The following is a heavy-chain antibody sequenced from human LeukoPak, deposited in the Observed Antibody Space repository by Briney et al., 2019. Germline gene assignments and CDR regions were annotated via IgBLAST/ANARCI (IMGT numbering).Heavy chain of an antibody. V-gene: IGHV3-30*02. CDR2: IRYDGSNK. CDR3: AKGVGVARAYYGSGSFFDY. Sequence: PGGSLRLSCAASGFTFSSYGMHWVRQAPGKGLEWVAFIRYDGSNKYYADSVKGRFTISRDNSKNTLYLQMNSLRAEDTAVYYCAKGVGVARAYYGSGSFFDYWGQGTLVTVST. J-gene: IGHJ4*02. CDR1: GFTFSSYG. D-gene: IGHD3-10*01.